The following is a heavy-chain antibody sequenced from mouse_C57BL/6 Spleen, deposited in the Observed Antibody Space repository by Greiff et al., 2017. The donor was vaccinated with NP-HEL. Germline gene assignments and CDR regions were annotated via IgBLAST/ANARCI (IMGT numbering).Heavy chain of an antibody. CDR1: GYTFTSYW. CDR2: IHPNSGST. Sequence: VQLQQPGAELVKPGASVKLSCKASGYTFTSYWIGMIHPNSGSTNYNEKFKSKATLTVDKSSSTAYMQLSSLPSEDSAVYYCARWDHYYAMDYWGQGTSVTVSS. J-gene: IGHJ4*01. V-gene: IGHV1-64*01. CDR3: ARWDHYYAMDY. D-gene: IGHD4-1*01.